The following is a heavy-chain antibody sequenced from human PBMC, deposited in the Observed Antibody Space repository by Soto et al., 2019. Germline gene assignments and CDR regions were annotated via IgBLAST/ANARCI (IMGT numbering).Heavy chain of an antibody. Sequence: SETLSLTCTVSGGSISSGGYYWSWIRQHPGKGLEWIGYIYYSGSTYYNPSLKSRVTISEDRSKNQFSLKLSSVTAADTAVYYCATLPPRIVVMTTEIPSWGQGTLVTVSS. CDR2: IYYSGST. D-gene: IGHD2-21*02. CDR1: GGSISSGGYY. V-gene: IGHV4-31*03. J-gene: IGHJ5*02. CDR3: ATLPPRIVVMTTEIPS.